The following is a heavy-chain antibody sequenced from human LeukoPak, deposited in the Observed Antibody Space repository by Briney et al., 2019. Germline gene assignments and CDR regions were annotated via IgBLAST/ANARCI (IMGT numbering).Heavy chain of an antibody. CDR2: IYHSGNP. D-gene: IGHD3-22*01. CDR3: ASEAPYYYDSSGYFDY. J-gene: IGHJ4*02. Sequence: ASETLSLICAVSGYSISSGYYWGWIRPPPGKGLEWIGVIYHSGNPYYNPSLKSRITISVDTSKNQFSLKLSSVTAADTAVYYCASEAPYYYDSSGYFDYWGQGTLVTVSS. CDR1: GYSISSGYY. V-gene: IGHV4-38-2*01.